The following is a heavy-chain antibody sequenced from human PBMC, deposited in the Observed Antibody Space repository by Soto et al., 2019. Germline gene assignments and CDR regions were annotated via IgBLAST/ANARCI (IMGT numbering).Heavy chain of an antibody. J-gene: IGHJ4*02. V-gene: IGHV5-51*01. CDR3: ARQSGSPWHYFDA. CDR1: GYSFTSQW. Sequence: PGESLKISCHGSGYSFTSQWIGWVRQMPGKGLEWMGVIYPGDSDTRYSPSFQGQVTISADKSINTAYLQWSTLRASDTAIFYCARQSGSPWHYFDAWGQGTLVTVSS. CDR2: IYPGDSDT. D-gene: IGHD1-26*01.